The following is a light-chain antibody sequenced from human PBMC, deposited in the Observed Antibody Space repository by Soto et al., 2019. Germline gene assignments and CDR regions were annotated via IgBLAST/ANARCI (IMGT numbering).Light chain of an antibody. CDR3: GTWDITLSAGV. Sequence: QSVLTQPPSVSAAPGQKVTISCSGTTSNIGNKYVSWYQQVPRTAPKLLIYDNNKRPSGIPDRFSGSKSGTSATLGITGLQTGDEADYYCGTWDITLSAGVFGGGTKVTVL. CDR1: TSNIGNKY. J-gene: IGLJ2*01. CDR2: DNN. V-gene: IGLV1-51*01.